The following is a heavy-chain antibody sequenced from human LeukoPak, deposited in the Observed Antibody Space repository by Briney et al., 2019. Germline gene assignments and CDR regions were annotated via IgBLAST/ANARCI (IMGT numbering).Heavy chain of an antibody. CDR2: ISYSGST. Sequence: PSETLSLTCTVYGGSISSNYWSWVRQPQGKGMEWNGYISYSGSTNYISSLKSRVIISVDSSKNQFSLKLSSVTAADTAVYYCARGGLTYCFDYWAREPWPPSPQ. CDR3: ARGGLTYCFDY. D-gene: IGHD3-16*01. CDR1: GGSISSNY. J-gene: IGHJ4*02. V-gene: IGHV4-59*01.